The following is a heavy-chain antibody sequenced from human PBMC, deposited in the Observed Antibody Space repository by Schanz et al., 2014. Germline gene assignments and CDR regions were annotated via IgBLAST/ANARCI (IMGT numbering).Heavy chain of an antibody. D-gene: IGHD5-12*01. CDR1: GFTVSSNH. Sequence: VQLVESGGGLVQPGGSLRLSCAVSGFTVSSNHMSWVRQAPGKGLEWVSTISASGGSTYYADSVKGRFTISRDNSKTTLSLQMNSLRAGDTAVYYCASPSGYSDYGTYFDFWGQGTLVTVSS. CDR2: ISASGGST. CDR3: ASPSGYSDYGTYFDF. J-gene: IGHJ4*02. V-gene: IGHV3-23*04.